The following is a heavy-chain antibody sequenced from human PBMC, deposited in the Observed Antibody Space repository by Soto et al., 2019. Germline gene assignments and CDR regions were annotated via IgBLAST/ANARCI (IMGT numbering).Heavy chain of an antibody. D-gene: IGHD3-9*01. CDR1: GFTFSSYW. Sequence: GGSLRLSCAASGFTFSSYWMSWVRQAPGKGLEWVANIKQDGSEKYYVDSVKGRFTISRDNAKNSLYLQMNSLRAEDTAVYYCARDGVQEDILTGYPSYYYYGMDVWGQGTTVTVSS. CDR3: ARDGVQEDILTGYPSYYYYGMDV. J-gene: IGHJ6*02. V-gene: IGHV3-7*05. CDR2: IKQDGSEK.